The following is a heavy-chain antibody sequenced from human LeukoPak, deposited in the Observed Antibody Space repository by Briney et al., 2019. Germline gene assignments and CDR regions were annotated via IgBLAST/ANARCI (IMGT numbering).Heavy chain of an antibody. D-gene: IGHD2-15*01. CDR1: GYTFTDYY. CDR2: VDPEDGET. V-gene: IGHV1-69-2*01. Sequence: ASVKVSCKVSGYTFTDYYMHWVQQAPGKGLEWMGFVDPEDGETIYAEKFQGRVTITADTSTDTAYMELSSLRSEDTAVYYCATMEYCSGGSCPDWGQGTLVTVSS. CDR3: ATMEYCSGGSCPD. J-gene: IGHJ4*02.